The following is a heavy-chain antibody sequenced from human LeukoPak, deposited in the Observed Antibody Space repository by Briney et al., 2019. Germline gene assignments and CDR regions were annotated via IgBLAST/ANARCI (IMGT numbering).Heavy chain of an antibody. J-gene: IGHJ4*02. CDR3: NPGATTDY. Sequence: GALKLSCAASGFPFSGPAIHLVRQASGKGLEWVGRIRSKANSYATAYAASVKGRFTISRDDSKNTAYLQMNSLKTEDTAVYYCNPGATTDYWGQGTLVTVSS. CDR2: IRSKANSYAT. CDR1: GFPFSGPA. D-gene: IGHD1-26*01. V-gene: IGHV3-73*01.